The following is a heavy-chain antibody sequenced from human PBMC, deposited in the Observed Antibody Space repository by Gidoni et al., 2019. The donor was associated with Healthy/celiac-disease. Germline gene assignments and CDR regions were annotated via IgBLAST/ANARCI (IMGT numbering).Heavy chain of an antibody. J-gene: IGHJ4*02. D-gene: IGHD4-17*01. CDR1: GFTFSSYS. V-gene: IGHV3-21*01. CDR3: ARMTYGAGDY. Sequence: EVPLVESGGGLVKPGGSLRLSCAASGFTFSSYSLNWVRQAPGKGLEWVSSISSSSSYIYYADSVKGRFTISRENGKNSLYLQMNRLRAEDTAVYYCARMTYGAGDYWGQGTLVTVSS. CDR2: ISSSSSYI.